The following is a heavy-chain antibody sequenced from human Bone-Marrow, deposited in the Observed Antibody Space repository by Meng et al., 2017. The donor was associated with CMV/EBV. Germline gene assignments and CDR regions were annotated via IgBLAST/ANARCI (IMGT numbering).Heavy chain of an antibody. D-gene: IGHD5-12*01. CDR3: ARGPHSGYDL. J-gene: IGHJ4*02. CDR2: ITSSSSYI. V-gene: IGHV3-21*04. CDR1: GFTFSTYS. Sequence: GESLKISCSASGFTFSTYSMNWVRLAPGKGLEWVSSITSSSSYIYYADSVKGRFTISRDNAKNSLFLQMNSLRSEDTAVYYCARGPHSGYDLWGQGTLVTVSS.